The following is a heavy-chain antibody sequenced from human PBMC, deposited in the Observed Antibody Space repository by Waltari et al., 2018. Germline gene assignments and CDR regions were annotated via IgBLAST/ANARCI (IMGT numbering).Heavy chain of an antibody. CDR2: INAASTTT. CDR3: ARAGWLDY. Sequence: QVQLVQSGPEVKKHGASVRISCKTSGYPFSSYVMHWVRQAPGQGLEWMGWINAASTTTQYSQKFQGRVTITRDTSTSTGYLELNSLTPEDTAVYYCARAGWLDYWGQGTLVTVSS. D-gene: IGHD2-15*01. CDR1: GYPFSSYV. V-gene: IGHV1-3*01. J-gene: IGHJ4*02.